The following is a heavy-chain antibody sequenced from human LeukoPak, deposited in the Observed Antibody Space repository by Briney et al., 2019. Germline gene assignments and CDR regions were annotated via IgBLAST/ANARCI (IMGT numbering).Heavy chain of an antibody. CDR3: ARSQYSYGYDAFDI. J-gene: IGHJ3*02. V-gene: IGHV3-21*01. D-gene: IGHD5-18*01. CDR1: GFTFSSYS. CDR2: ISSSSSYI. Sequence: GGSLRLSCAASGFTFSSYSMNWVRQAPGQGLEWVSSISSSSSYIYYADSVKGRFTISRDNAKNSLYLQMNSLRAEDTAVYYCARSQYSYGYDAFDIWGQGTMVTVSS.